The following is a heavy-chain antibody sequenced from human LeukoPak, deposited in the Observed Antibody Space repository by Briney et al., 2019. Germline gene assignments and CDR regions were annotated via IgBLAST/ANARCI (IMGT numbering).Heavy chain of an antibody. V-gene: IGHV3-23*01. CDR2: ISGSSGST. CDR1: GFTFSSYA. D-gene: IGHD3-10*01. CDR3: ATTPLWFGELPDDY. J-gene: IGHJ4*02. Sequence: PGGSLRLPCAASGFTFSSYAMSWVRQAPGKGLEWVSAISGSSGSTYYADSVKGRFTISRDNSKNTLYLQMNSLRAEDTAVYYCATTPLWFGELPDDYWGQGTLVTVSS.